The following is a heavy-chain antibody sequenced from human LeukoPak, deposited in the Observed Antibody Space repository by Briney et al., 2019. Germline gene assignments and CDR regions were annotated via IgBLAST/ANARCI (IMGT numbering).Heavy chain of an antibody. D-gene: IGHD3-9*01. V-gene: IGHV3-7*01. CDR2: IKEDGSEK. Sequence: GGSLRLSRVASGFTFSSYWMSWVRQAPGKGLEWVANIKEDGSEKYYVDSVRGRFTLSRDNAENSLYLQMNSLRAEDTAVYYCARDHHDVLTGYYSNYYNYYYMDVWGKGTTVTVSS. CDR1: GFTFSSYW. CDR3: ARDHHDVLTGYYSNYYNYYYMDV. J-gene: IGHJ6*03.